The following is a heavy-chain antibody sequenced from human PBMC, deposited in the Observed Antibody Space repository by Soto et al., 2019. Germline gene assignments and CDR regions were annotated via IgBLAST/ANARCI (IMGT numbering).Heavy chain of an antibody. Sequence: SETLSLTCTVSGGSISSGDYYWNWIRQPPGKGLEWIGYIYYRGRTYYNPSLKSRVAISIDTSKNQFSLKLKSVTAADAAVYYCARGISMIVVGRRRCESWGQGTRVTVSS. D-gene: IGHD3-22*01. CDR3: ARGISMIVVGRRRCES. CDR1: GGSISSGDYY. CDR2: IYYRGRT. J-gene: IGHJ5*02. V-gene: IGHV4-30-4*01.